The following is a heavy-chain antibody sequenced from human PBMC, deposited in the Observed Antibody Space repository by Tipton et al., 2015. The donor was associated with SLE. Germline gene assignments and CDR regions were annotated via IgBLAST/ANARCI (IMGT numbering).Heavy chain of an antibody. Sequence: LRLSCTVSGGSISPYYWSWIRQPPGKGLEWIGYIYHGGGSPNYNPSLKSRVTISVDTSKNQFSLTLTSVTAADTAVYYCARHDYTGWGHFHHWGQGTLVIVSS. V-gene: IGHV4-59*08. CDR3: ARHDYTGWGHFHH. D-gene: IGHD4/OR15-4a*01. CDR1: GGSISPYY. J-gene: IGHJ1*01. CDR2: IYHGGGSP.